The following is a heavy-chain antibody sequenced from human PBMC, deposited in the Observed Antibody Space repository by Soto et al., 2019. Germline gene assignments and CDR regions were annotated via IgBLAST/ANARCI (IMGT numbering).Heavy chain of an antibody. CDR2: ISYDGSNK. J-gene: IGHJ4*02. D-gene: IGHD3-3*01. V-gene: IGHV3-30-3*01. Sequence: GGSLRLSCAASGFTFNSYAMHWVRQAPGKGLEWVAVISYDGSNKYYADSVKGRFTISRDNSKNTLYLQMNSLRAEDTAVYYCASLTTFWSGPSSSWAYWGQGTLVTVS. CDR1: GFTFNSYA. CDR3: ASLTTFWSGPSSSWAY.